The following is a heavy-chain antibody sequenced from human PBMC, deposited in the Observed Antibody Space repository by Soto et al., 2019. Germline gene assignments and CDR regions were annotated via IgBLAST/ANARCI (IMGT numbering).Heavy chain of an antibody. V-gene: IGHV1-18*01. D-gene: IGHD5-12*01. CDR2: ISAYNGNT. CDR3: ARERGRVATGDAFDI. Sequence: ASVKVSCKASGYTFTSYGISWVRQAPGQGLEWMGWISAYNGNTNYAQKVQGRVTMTTDTSTSTAYMELRSLRSDDTAVYYCARERGRVATGDAFDIWGQGTMVTVSS. CDR1: GYTFTSYG. J-gene: IGHJ3*02.